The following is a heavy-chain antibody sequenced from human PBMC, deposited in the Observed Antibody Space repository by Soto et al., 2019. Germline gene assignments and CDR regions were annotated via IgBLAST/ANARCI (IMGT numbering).Heavy chain of an antibody. Sequence: GGALLVPCAAAAFTLSSIDMHWVRHAKGHGLDLVSASGTAAETYYSGSVKGRFTISRDNAKNSLYLQMKSLRAGDTAVYYCARRYCSGGNCPGIGFDYWGQGTMVTVSS. CDR2: SGTAAET. D-gene: IGHD2-15*01. J-gene: IGHJ4*02. CDR3: ARRYCSGGNCPGIGFDY. V-gene: IGHV3-13*01. CDR1: AFTLSSID.